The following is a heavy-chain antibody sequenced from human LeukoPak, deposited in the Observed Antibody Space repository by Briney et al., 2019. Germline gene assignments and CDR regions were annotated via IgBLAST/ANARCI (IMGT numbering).Heavy chain of an antibody. CDR1: GGSISSYY. J-gene: IGHJ4*02. Sequence: SETLSLTCTDSGGSISSYYWSWIRQPAGKGLEWIGRIYTSGSTNYNPSLKSRVTMSVDTSKNQFSLKLSSVTAADTAVYYCARDNPIRYSSSWYSFVVFDYWGQGTLVTVSS. V-gene: IGHV4-4*07. D-gene: IGHD6-13*01. CDR2: IYTSGST. CDR3: ARDNPIRYSSSWYSFVVFDY.